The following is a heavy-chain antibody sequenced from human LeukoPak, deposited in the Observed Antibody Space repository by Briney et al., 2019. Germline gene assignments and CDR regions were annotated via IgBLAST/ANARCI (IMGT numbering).Heavy chain of an antibody. CDR3: AGRRDGYNWDY. J-gene: IGHJ4*02. Sequence: SETLSLTCTVSGGSISSYYWSWIRQPPGKGLGWIGYIYYSGSTNYNPSLKSRVTISVDTSKNQFSLKLSSVTAADTAVYYCAGRRDGYNWDYWGQGTLVTVSS. V-gene: IGHV4-59*01. CDR2: IYYSGST. CDR1: GGSISSYY. D-gene: IGHD5-24*01.